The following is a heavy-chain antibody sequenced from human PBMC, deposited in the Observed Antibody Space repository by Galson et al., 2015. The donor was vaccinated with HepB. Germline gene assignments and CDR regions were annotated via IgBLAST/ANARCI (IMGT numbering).Heavy chain of an antibody. CDR3: AKGPYFLDSPKTNYDSSGYYPGAGYGMDV. D-gene: IGHD3-22*01. CDR2: ISWNSGSI. Sequence: SLRLSCAASGFTFDDYAMHWVRQAPGKGLEWVSGISWNSGSIGYADSVKGRFTISRDNAKNSLYLQMNSLRAEDTALYYCAKGPYFLDSPKTNYDSSGYYPGAGYGMDVWGQGTTVTVSS. CDR1: GFTFDDYA. V-gene: IGHV3-9*01. J-gene: IGHJ6*02.